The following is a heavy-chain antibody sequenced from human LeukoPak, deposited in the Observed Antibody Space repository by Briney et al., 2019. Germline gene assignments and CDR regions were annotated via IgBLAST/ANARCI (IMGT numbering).Heavy chain of an antibody. D-gene: IGHD2-15*01. V-gene: IGHV3-48*03. CDR3: ARKVVLATPFFHY. Sequence: GGSLRLSCAASGFTFSSYEMNWVRQAPGKGLEWVSYISSSGSTRYYADSVKGRFTISRDNAKNSLYLQMNSLRAEDTAVYYCARKVVLATPFFHYWGQGTLVTVSS. CDR1: GFTFSSYE. CDR2: ISSSGSTR. J-gene: IGHJ4*02.